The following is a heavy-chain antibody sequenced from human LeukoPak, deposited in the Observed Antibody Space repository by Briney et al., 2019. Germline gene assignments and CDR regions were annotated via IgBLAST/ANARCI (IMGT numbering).Heavy chain of an antibody. J-gene: IGHJ4*02. Sequence: ASVKVSCKASGYSFTNYYMHWVRQAPGQGLEWMGIINPSGGGTSYAQKFQDRVTMTRDTSTSTVYLELSSLRSEDTAVYYCARGGGGTQGDYWGQGTLVTVSS. CDR1: GYSFTNYY. V-gene: IGHV1-46*01. CDR3: ARGGGGTQGDY. CDR2: INPSGGGT. D-gene: IGHD2-15*01.